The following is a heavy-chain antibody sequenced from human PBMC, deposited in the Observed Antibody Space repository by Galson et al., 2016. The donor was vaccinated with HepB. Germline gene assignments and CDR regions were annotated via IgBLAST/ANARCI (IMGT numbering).Heavy chain of an antibody. CDR3: TKDRGGGSSWYLGYS. CDR1: GFSFSSYV. V-gene: IGHV3-23*01. CDR2: ISGSPVTT. D-gene: IGHD6-13*01. Sequence: LRLSCAASGFSFSSYVMSWVRQSPGKGLEWVSGISGSPVTTYYADSVRGRFTISRDDSKKMLYLQMNSLTVEDAALYYCTKDRGGGSSWYLGYSWGQGTLVTVSS. J-gene: IGHJ4*02.